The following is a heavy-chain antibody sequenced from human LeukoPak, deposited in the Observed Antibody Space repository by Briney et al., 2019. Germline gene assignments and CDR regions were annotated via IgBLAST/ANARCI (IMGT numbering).Heavy chain of an antibody. V-gene: IGHV3-23*01. Sequence: PGGSLRLSCAASGFTFSSYAMSWVRQAPGTGLEWVSAISGSGGSTYYADSVRGRFTISRDNSKNTLYLQMNSLRAEDTAVYYCAHLPRGSGSDYWGQGTLVTVSS. CDR3: AHLPRGSGSDY. J-gene: IGHJ4*02. D-gene: IGHD3-22*01. CDR1: GFTFSSYA. CDR2: ISGSGGST.